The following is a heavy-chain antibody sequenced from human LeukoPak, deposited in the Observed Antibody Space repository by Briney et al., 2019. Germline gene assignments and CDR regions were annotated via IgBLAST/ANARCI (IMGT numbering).Heavy chain of an antibody. CDR1: GFTFRSYW. CDR3: ARVEYSGWNLEY. D-gene: IGHD5-12*01. V-gene: IGHV3-7*01. Sequence: PGGSLRLSCAASGFTFRSYWMGWVRQAPGKGLEWVANINQGGSVQYYMDSVKGRFTISRDDAKNSLYVQMNSLRDEDTAVYYCARVEYSGWNLEYWGQGTLVTVSS. J-gene: IGHJ4*02. CDR2: INQGGSVQ.